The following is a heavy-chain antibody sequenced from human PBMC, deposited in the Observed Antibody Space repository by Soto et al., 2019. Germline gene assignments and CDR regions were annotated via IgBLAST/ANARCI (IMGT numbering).Heavy chain of an antibody. V-gene: IGHV3-30*18. CDR2: ISYDGSNK. J-gene: IGHJ6*02. D-gene: IGHD6-13*01. CDR3: AKDRYSSSWLSYYYGMDV. Sequence: QVQLVESGGGVVQPGRSLRLSCAASGFTFSSYDMHWVRQAPGKGLEWVAVISYDGSNKYYADSVKGRFTISRDNSKNTLYLQMNSLRAEDTAVYYCAKDRYSSSWLSYYYGMDVWGQGTTVTVSS. CDR1: GFTFSSYD.